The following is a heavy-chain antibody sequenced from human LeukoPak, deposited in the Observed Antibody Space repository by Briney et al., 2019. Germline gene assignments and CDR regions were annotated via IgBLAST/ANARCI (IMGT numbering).Heavy chain of an antibody. D-gene: IGHD6-13*01. J-gene: IGHJ4*02. CDR1: GFTFSSYA. CDR2: ISYDGSNK. CDR3: ASSIAAAGSFDY. Sequence: GGSLRLSCAASGFTFSSYAMHWVRQAPGKGLEWVAVISYDGSNKYYADSVKGRFTISRDNSKNTLYLQMDSLRAEDTAVYYCASSIAAAGSFDYWGQGTLVTVSS. V-gene: IGHV3-30-3*01.